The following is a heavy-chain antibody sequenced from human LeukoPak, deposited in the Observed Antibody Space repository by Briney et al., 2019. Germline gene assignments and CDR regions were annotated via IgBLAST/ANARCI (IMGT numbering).Heavy chain of an antibody. Sequence: TTSETLSLTCVMYGGSFTGYYWSWIRQSPWKGLEWIGEINHSGSTNYNPSLKSRVTISVDTSKNQFSLKLSSVTAADTAVYYCARSLYGGNGYPVYYMDVWGKGTTVTVSS. D-gene: IGHD4-23*01. V-gene: IGHV4-34*01. CDR2: INHSGST. J-gene: IGHJ6*03. CDR3: ARSLYGGNGYPVYYMDV. CDR1: GGSFTGYY.